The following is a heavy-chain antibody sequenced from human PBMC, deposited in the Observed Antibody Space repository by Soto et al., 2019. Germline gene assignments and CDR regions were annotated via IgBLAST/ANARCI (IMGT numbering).Heavy chain of an antibody. CDR1: GGSTSSSSYQ. CDR3: ARLSGSYNDRYFDY. CDR2: AYYNGNT. J-gene: IGHJ4*02. Sequence: QLQLQESGPGLVKPSETLSLTCTVSGGSTSSSSYQWVWIRQPPGKGLEWSGNAYYNGNTSYNPSLKSRVTISVDTSINPFSLKVKSVTAADTAVYYCARLSGSYNDRYFDYWGQGTLVTVSS. D-gene: IGHD1-26*01. V-gene: IGHV4-39*01.